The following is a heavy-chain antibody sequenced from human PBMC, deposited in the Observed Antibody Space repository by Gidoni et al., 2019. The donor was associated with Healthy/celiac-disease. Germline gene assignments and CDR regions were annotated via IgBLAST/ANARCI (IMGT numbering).Heavy chain of an antibody. V-gene: IGHV1-69*01. D-gene: IGHD3-22*01. CDR1: GGTFSSSA. CDR3: ARDRAPYYYDSSGHYYYYGMDV. J-gene: IGHJ6*02. CDR2: IIPIFGTA. Sequence: QVQLVQSGAEVKKPGSSVKVSCKASGGTFSSSAISWVRQAPGQGLEWMGGIIPIFGTANYAQKFQGRVTITADESTSTAYMELSSLRSEDTAVYYCARDRAPYYYDSSGHYYYYGMDVWGQGTTVTVSS.